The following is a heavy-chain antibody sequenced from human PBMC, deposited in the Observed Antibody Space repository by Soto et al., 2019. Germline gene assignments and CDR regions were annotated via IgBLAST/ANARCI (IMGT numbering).Heavy chain of an antibody. V-gene: IGHV4-61*08. Sequence: SETLSLTCNVTGGSINTAGYYWSWIRQPPGKGLEWIGYIYYDGGTTYNSSLKSRVTISTDTSRSQLSLQLTSATPADTAVYYCARVLPGIAAAYDAFDVWGQGTMVTVSS. J-gene: IGHJ3*01. CDR3: ARVLPGIAAAYDAFDV. CDR1: GGSINTAGYY. CDR2: IYYDGGT. D-gene: IGHD6-13*01.